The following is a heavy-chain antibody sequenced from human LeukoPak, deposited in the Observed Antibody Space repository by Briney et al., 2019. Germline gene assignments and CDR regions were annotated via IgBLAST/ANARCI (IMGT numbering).Heavy chain of an antibody. CDR2: ISAYNGNT. D-gene: IGHD1-26*01. CDR3: VRVHGGSYVGAFDI. J-gene: IGHJ3*02. V-gene: IGHV1-18*01. Sequence: GASVKVSCKASGYTFTSYGITWVRQAPGQGLEWMGWISAYNGNTNYAQKLQGRVTMTTDTSTSTAYMELRSLRSDDTAVYYCVRVHGGSYVGAFDIWGQGTMVTVSS. CDR1: GYTFTSYG.